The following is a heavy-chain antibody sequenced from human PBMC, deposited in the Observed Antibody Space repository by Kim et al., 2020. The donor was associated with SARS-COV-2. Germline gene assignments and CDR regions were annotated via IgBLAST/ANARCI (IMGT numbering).Heavy chain of an antibody. J-gene: IGHJ3*02. D-gene: IGHD6-13*01. V-gene: IGHV4-59*08. CDR3: ARHLDSSSWRGDAFDI. CDR2: IYYSGST. CDR1: GGSISSYY. Sequence: SETLSLTCTVSGGSISSYYWSWIRQPPGKGLEWIGYIYYSGSTNYNPSLKSRVTISVDTSKNQFSLKLSSVTAADTAVYYCARHLDSSSWRGDAFDIWGQGTMVTVSS.